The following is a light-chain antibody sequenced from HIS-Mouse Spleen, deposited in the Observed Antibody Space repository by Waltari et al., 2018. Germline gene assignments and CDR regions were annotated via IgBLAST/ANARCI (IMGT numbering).Light chain of an antibody. CDR2: DAS. V-gene: IGKV3-11*01. CDR3: QQRSNWPT. CDR1: QGVSSY. J-gene: IGKJ4*01. Sequence: EIVLTQSTATLSLAPGERATLSCRASQGVSSYLAWYQQKPGQAPRLLIYDASNRATGIPARFSGSGSGTDFTLTISSLEPEDFAVYYCQQRSNWPTFGGGTKVEIK.